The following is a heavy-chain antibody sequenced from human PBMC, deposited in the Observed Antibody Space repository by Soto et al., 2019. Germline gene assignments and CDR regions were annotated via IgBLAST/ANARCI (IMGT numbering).Heavy chain of an antibody. J-gene: IGHJ6*03. CDR3: ARGLSVYASGQYYMDV. V-gene: IGHV3-33*01. Sequence: GGSLRLSCAASGFTFSSYGMHWVRQAPGKGLEWVAVIWYDGSNKYYADSVKGRFTISRDNSKNTLYLQMNSLRAEDTAVYYCARGLSVYASGQYYMDVWGKGTTVTVSS. CDR1: GFTFSSYG. D-gene: IGHD2-8*01. CDR2: IWYDGSNK.